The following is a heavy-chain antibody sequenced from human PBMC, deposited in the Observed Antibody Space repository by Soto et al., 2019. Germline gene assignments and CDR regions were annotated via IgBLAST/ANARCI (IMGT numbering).Heavy chain of an antibody. CDR3: ARDGASSDYGEIYWYFDL. D-gene: IGHD4-17*01. V-gene: IGHV4-61*01. J-gene: IGHJ2*01. CDR2: IYYSGST. Sequence: QVQLQESGPGLVKPSETLSLTCTVSGGSVSSGSYYWSWIRQPPGKGLEWIGYIYYSGSTNYNPSLKCRVTISVATSKNQFPLKLSSVTAADTAVYYCARDGASSDYGEIYWYFDLWGRGTLVTVSS. CDR1: GGSVSSGSYY.